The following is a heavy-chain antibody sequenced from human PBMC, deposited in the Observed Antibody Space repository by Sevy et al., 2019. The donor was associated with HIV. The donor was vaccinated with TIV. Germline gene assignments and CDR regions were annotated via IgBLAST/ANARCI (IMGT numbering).Heavy chain of an antibody. Sequence: ASVKVSCKASGYTFTSQYMHWVRQAPGQGLEWMGIINPSGGSTSYAQKFQGRVTMTRDTSTSTVYMELSSLRSEDTAVYYCARDSDNYDILTGYYPFDYWGQGTLVTSPQ. CDR2: INPSGGST. V-gene: IGHV1-46*01. D-gene: IGHD3-9*01. J-gene: IGHJ4*02. CDR1: GYTFTSQY. CDR3: ARDSDNYDILTGYYPFDY.